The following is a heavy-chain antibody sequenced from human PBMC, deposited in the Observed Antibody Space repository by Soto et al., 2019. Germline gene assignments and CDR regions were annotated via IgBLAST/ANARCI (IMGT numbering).Heavy chain of an antibody. CDR1: GFTFSSYW. Sequence: EVQLVESGGGLVQPGGSLRLSCAASGFTFSSYWMSWVRQAPGKGLEWVANIKQDGSEKYYVDSVKGRFTISRDNAKNSLYLQMNSLRAEDTALYYCAKGGDIVVVPAARGGYYYYGMDVWGQGTTVTVSS. J-gene: IGHJ6*02. CDR2: IKQDGSEK. D-gene: IGHD2-2*01. CDR3: AKGGDIVVVPAARGGYYYYGMDV. V-gene: IGHV3-7*03.